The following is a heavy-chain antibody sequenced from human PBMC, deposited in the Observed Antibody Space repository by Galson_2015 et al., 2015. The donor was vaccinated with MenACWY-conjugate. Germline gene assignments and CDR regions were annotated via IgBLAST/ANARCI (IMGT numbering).Heavy chain of an antibody. CDR2: IYGSGHRDT. J-gene: IGHJ4*02. CDR3: AKDRHPDGVWDFDY. D-gene: IGHD4-17*01. Sequence: SLRLSCAASGFTFYTYTMSWVRQSPGKGLEWVAGIYGSGHRDTFYADSVTGRFTISRDESNNLVYMQMTSLRVEDTAVYYCAKDRHPDGVWDFDYWGQGSLVTVSS. CDR1: GFTFYTYT. V-gene: IGHV3-23*01.